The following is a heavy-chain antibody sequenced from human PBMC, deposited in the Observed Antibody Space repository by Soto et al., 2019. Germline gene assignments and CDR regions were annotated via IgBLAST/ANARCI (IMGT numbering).Heavy chain of an antibody. CDR2: IDNSGST. Sequence: SETLSLTCTVSAGSISNYFCNWIRQPAGKGLEWIGRIDNSGSTNYTPSLKSRVTMSSDTSRNQFSLKLNSVTAADTAVYYCARGGQDFWSGPFDYWGQGALVTVSS. J-gene: IGHJ4*02. D-gene: IGHD3-3*01. CDR1: AGSISNYF. CDR3: ARGGQDFWSGPFDY. V-gene: IGHV4-4*07.